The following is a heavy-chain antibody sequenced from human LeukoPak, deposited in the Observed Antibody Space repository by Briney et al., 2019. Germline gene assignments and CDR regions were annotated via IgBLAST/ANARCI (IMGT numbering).Heavy chain of an antibody. V-gene: IGHV4-31*03. CDR1: GGSISSGGYY. J-gene: IGHJ6*03. Sequence: PSETLSLTCTVSGGSISSGGYYWSWIRQHPGKGLEWIGYIYYSGSTYYNPSLKSRVTISVDTSKNQFSLKLSSVTAADTAVYYCARVAFIAARLPYYYYMDVWGKGTTVTVSS. CDR2: IYYSGST. CDR3: ARVAFIAARLPYYYYMDV. D-gene: IGHD6-6*01.